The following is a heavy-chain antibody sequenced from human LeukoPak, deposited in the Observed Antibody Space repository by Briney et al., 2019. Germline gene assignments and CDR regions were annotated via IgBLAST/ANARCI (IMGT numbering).Heavy chain of an antibody. CDR2: IYYSGST. D-gene: IGHD3-3*01. V-gene: IGHV4-59*12. CDR1: GGSISSYY. J-gene: IGHJ4*02. Sequence: SETLSLTCIVSGGSISSYYWSWIRQPPGKGLEWIGYIYYSGSTKYNPSLKSRVTISVDTSKNQFSLKLSSVTAADTAVYYCARGRIRITIFGVVIPYYFDYWGQGTLVTVSS. CDR3: ARGRIRITIFGVVIPYYFDY.